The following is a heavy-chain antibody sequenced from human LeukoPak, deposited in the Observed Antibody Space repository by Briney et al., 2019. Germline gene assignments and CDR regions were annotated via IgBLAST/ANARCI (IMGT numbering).Heavy chain of an antibody. CDR3: AKVARYSSGWSASLGYYYYMDV. Sequence: PGGSLRLSCAASGFTFSTHSMNWVRQAPGKGLEWVAFIRYDGSNKYYADSVKGRFTISRDNSKNTLYLQMNSLRAEDTAVYYCAKVARYSSGWSASLGYYYYMDVWGKGTTVTISS. CDR1: GFTFSTHS. V-gene: IGHV3-30*02. J-gene: IGHJ6*03. CDR2: IRYDGSNK. D-gene: IGHD6-19*01.